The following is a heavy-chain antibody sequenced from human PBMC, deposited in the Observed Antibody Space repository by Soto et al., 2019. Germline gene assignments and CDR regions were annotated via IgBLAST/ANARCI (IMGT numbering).Heavy chain of an antibody. CDR1: GFTFSSYA. J-gene: IGHJ4*02. D-gene: IGHD6-13*01. CDR2: ISYDGSNK. V-gene: IGHV3-30-3*01. Sequence: GSLRLSCAASGFTFSSYAMHWVRQAPGKGLEWVAVISYDGSNKYYADSVKGRFTISRDNSKNTLYLQMNSLRAEDTAVYYCARKLNSSSRELDYWGQGTLVTVSS. CDR3: ARKLNSSSRELDY.